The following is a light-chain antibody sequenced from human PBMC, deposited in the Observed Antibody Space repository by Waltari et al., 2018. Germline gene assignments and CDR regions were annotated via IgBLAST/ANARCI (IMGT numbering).Light chain of an antibody. CDR3: QQYNNWPFT. J-gene: IGKJ3*01. V-gene: IGKV3-15*01. CDR2: GAS. CDR1: QSVSSN. Sequence: EIVMTQSPATLSVSPGERATLSCRASQSVSSNLAWYQQKPGQAPRLLIYGASTRATGIPARFSGSGSETEFTLTISSMQSEDFAVYYCQQYNNWPFTFGPGTKVDIK.